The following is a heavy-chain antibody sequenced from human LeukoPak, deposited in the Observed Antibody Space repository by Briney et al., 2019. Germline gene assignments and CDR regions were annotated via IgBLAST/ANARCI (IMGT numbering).Heavy chain of an antibody. CDR1: GGSFSGYY. J-gene: IGHJ4*02. CDR2: INHSGST. Sequence: PSETLSLTCAVYGGSFSGYYWSWLRQPPGKGLEWIGEINHSGSTNYNPSLKSRVTISVDTSKNQFSLKLSSVTAADTAVYYCARVGRDGYNYYFDYWGQGTLVTVSS. V-gene: IGHV4-34*01. CDR3: ARVGRDGYNYYFDY. D-gene: IGHD5-24*01.